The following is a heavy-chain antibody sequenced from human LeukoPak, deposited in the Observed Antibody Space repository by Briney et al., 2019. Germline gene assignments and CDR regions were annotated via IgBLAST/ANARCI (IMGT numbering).Heavy chain of an antibody. V-gene: IGHV1-2*02. CDR1: GYTFTGYY. CDR3: ARGVNFRSNDAFDI. D-gene: IGHD1-7*01. Sequence: ASVKVSCKASGYTFTGYYMHWVRQAPGQGLEWMGWINPNSGGTNYAQKFQGRVTMTRDTSISTAYMELSRLRSDDTAVYYCARGVNFRSNDAFDIWGQGTMVTVSS. J-gene: IGHJ3*02. CDR2: INPNSGGT.